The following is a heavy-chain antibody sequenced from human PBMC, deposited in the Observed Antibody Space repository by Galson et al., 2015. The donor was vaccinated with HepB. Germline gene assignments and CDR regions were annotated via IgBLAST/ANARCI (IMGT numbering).Heavy chain of an antibody. CDR2: LYTGGTS. V-gene: IGHV3-66*01. Sequence: SLRLSCAASGFTVSSKYMSWVRQAPGKGLEWVSVLYTGGTSFYVDSVKGRFTISRDNSQNTLYLQMDSLRAEDTGVYYCARDPSGTIAFDIWGQGTMVTVSS. CDR1: GFTVSSKY. D-gene: IGHD3-10*01. J-gene: IGHJ3*02. CDR3: ARDPSGTIAFDI.